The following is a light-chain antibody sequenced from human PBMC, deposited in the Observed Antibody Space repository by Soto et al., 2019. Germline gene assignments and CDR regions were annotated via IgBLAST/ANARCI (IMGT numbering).Light chain of an antibody. CDR2: GNS. CDR3: QSYDSSLSGWV. CDR1: SSNIGAGYD. V-gene: IGLV1-40*01. Sequence: QSVLTQPPSVSGAPGQRVTISCTGISSNIGAGYDVHWYQQLPGTAPKLLISGNSNRPSGVPDRFSGSKSGTSASLAITGLQAEDEADYSCQSYDSSLSGWVFGGGTKLTVL. J-gene: IGLJ3*02.